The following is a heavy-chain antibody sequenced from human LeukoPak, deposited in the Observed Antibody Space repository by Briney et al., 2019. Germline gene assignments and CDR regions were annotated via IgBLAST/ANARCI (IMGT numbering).Heavy chain of an antibody. CDR1: GFTFSSDS. D-gene: IGHD4-17*01. J-gene: IGHJ4*02. Sequence: GGSLRLSSAASGFTFSSDSMNWVREAPGRGGGRGPYLRSSSRTIYYADSVTGRFAISRDNAKNSLYLQMNSLRDEDTAVYYCARETAYGDYVSDWGQGPLVTVPS. CDR2: LRSSSRTI. V-gene: IGHV3-48*02. CDR3: ARETAYGDYVSD.